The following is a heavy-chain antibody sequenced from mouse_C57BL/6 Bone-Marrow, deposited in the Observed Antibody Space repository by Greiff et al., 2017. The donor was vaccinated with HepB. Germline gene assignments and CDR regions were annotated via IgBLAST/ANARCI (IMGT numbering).Heavy chain of an antibody. CDR2: IDPSDSYT. J-gene: IGHJ3*01. D-gene: IGHD2-1*01. Sequence: QVQLQQPGAELVMPGASVKLSCKASGYTFTSYWMHWVKQRPGQGLEWIGEIDPSDSYTNYNQKFKGKSTLTVDKSSSTAYMQLSSLTSEDSAVYYCARHYYSSSEGFAYWGQGTLVTVSA. V-gene: IGHV1-69*01. CDR1: GYTFTSYW. CDR3: ARHYYSSSEGFAY.